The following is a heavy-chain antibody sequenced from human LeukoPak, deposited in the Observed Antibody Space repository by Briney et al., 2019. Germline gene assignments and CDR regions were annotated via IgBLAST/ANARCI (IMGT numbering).Heavy chain of an antibody. V-gene: IGHV4-30-4*08. Sequence: SETLSLTCIVSGGSISSGDYYWSWIRQPPGKGLEWIGYIYYSGSTYYNPSLKSRVTISVDTSKNQFSLKLSSVTAADTAVYYCARNFQSREFDYWGQGTLITVSS. CDR2: IYYSGST. J-gene: IGHJ4*02. CDR1: GGSISSGDYY. CDR3: ARNFQSREFDY.